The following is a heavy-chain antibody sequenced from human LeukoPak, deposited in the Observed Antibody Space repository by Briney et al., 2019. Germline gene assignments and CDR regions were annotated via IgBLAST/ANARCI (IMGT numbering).Heavy chain of an antibody. CDR1: GDAISSSGTS. Sequence: SETLSLTCSVSGDAISSSGTSWSWIRQPPGKGLEWIGYIFNSGSTYYNPSLKSRVTILVDTSKNQFSLKLSSVTAADTAVYYCARDRHKLVDIVAGILDYWGQGTLVTVSS. CDR2: IFNSGST. D-gene: IGHD5-12*01. J-gene: IGHJ4*02. V-gene: IGHV4-39*07. CDR3: ARDRHKLVDIVAGILDY.